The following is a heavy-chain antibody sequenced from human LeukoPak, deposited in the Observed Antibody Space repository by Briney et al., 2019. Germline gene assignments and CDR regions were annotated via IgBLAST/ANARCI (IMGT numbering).Heavy chain of an antibody. Sequence: GGSLRLSCAASGFTFSSYGMHWVRQAPGKGLEWVAVISYDGSNKYYADSVKGRFTISRGNSKNTLYLQMNSLRAEDTAVYYCAKDGYCSGGSCYPRGYYYGMDVWGKGTTVTVSS. V-gene: IGHV3-30*18. CDR3: AKDGYCSGGSCYPRGYYYGMDV. CDR1: GFTFSSYG. D-gene: IGHD2-15*01. J-gene: IGHJ6*04. CDR2: ISYDGSNK.